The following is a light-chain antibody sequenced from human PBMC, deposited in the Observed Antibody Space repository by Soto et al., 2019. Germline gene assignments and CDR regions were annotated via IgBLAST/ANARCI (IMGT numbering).Light chain of an antibody. V-gene: IGKV3-11*01. J-gene: IGKJ1*01. CDR1: QTVGIY. Sequence: EIVLTQSPATLSLSPGERATLSCRASQTVGIYLAWYQQKPGQAPRLLIYDASSRATGIPDRYSGSGSGTDFTLTISRLEPEDSAVYFCQHYSSQTFGQGTKVDIK. CDR3: QHYSSQT. CDR2: DAS.